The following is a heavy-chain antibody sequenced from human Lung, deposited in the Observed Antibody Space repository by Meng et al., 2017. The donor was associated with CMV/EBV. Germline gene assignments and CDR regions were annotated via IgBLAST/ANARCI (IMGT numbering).Heavy chain of an antibody. V-gene: IGHV5-51*01. CDR2: IYPGDSDT. J-gene: IGHJ5*02. D-gene: IGHD6-6*01. CDR3: ARGVYSSSSNWFDP. CDR1: RYSFTSYW. Sequence: SXKGCRYSFTSYWIGWVRQMPGKGLEWMGIIYPGDSDTRYSPSFQGQVTVSADKSISTAYLQWSSLKDSDTDMYYCARGVYSSSSNWFDPWAQGTXVTVSS.